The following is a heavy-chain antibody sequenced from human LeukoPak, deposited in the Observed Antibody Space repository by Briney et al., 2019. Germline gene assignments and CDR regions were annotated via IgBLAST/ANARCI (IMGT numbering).Heavy chain of an antibody. V-gene: IGHV1-69*04. Sequence: GASVKVSCKASGGTFSSYAISWVRQAPGQGLEWMGRIIPILGIANYAQKFQGRVTVTRDTSTSTVYMELSSLRSEDTAVYYCARDLVVVTGLRTRGSFDIWGQGTMVTVSS. CDR2: IIPILGIA. CDR1: GGTFSSYA. CDR3: ARDLVVVTGLRTRGSFDI. J-gene: IGHJ3*02. D-gene: IGHD2-21*02.